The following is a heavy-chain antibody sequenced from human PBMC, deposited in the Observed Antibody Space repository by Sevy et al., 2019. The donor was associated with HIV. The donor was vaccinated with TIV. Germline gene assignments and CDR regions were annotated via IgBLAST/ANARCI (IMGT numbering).Heavy chain of an antibody. CDR1: GGTFSSYA. CDR3: ARDRDSSGSVAFDY. D-gene: IGHD3-22*01. Sequence: VKVSCKASGGTFSSYAISWVRQAPGQGLEWMGGIIPIFGTANYAQKFQGRVTITADESTSTAYMELSSLRSEDTAVYYCARDRDSSGSVAFDYWGQGTLVTVSS. J-gene: IGHJ4*02. CDR2: IIPIFGTA. V-gene: IGHV1-69*13.